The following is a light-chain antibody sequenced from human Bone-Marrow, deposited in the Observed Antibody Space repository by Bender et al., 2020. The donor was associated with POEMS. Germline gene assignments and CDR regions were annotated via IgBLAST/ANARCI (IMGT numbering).Light chain of an antibody. Sequence: QSALTQPASVSGSPGQSITISCTGSSNDIGGYNLVSWFQHHPGKAPKLIIYASSRRPSGVSDRFSGSKSGTAASLTISGLQAEDEADYYCCSYAGSSTVVFGVGTKLTVL. CDR3: CSYAGSSTVV. V-gene: IGLV2-23*01. CDR2: ASS. CDR1: SNDIGGYNL. J-gene: IGLJ2*01.